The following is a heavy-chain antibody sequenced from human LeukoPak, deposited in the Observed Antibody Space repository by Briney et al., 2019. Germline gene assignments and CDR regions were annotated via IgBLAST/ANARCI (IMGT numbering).Heavy chain of an antibody. J-gene: IGHJ4*02. CDR2: ISWDGGST. D-gene: IGHD3-22*01. CDR1: GFTFDDYA. Sequence: GGSLRLSCAASGFTFDDYAMHWVRQAPGKGLEWVSLISWDGGSTYYADSVKGRFTISRDNSKNSLYLQMNSLRAEDTALYYCAKDRDDSSGYYTFDYWGQGTLVTVSS. V-gene: IGHV3-43D*03. CDR3: AKDRDDSSGYYTFDY.